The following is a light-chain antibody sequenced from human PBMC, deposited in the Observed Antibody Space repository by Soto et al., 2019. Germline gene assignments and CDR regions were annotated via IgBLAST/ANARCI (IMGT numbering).Light chain of an antibody. V-gene: IGLV4-69*01. J-gene: IGLJ2*01. Sequence: QSVLTQSPSASASPGASVKLTCTLSSEYSNYAIAWHQQQPEKGPRFLMKLDSDGSHSKGDGIPDRFSGSSSGAERYLTISSLQSEDEADYYCQTWGLGIPVVFGGGTKVTVL. CDR1: SEYSNYA. CDR2: LDSDGSH. CDR3: QTWGLGIPVV.